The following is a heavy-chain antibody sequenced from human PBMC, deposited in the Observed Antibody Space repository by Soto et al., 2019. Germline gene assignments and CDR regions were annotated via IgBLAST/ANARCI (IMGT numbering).Heavy chain of an antibody. CDR3: ATVDIALVIAY. J-gene: IGHJ4*02. CDR1: GGSISNYY. Sequence: SEPKSLTYVVAGGSISNYYWRRIRQHPGKGLEWIGYIYYSGSTNYNPSLKSRVTISVDTSKNQFSLKLSSVTAADSALYYCATVDIALVIAYWGQGSLVIGTS. D-gene: IGHD5-18*01. V-gene: IGHV4-59*12. CDR2: IYYSGST.